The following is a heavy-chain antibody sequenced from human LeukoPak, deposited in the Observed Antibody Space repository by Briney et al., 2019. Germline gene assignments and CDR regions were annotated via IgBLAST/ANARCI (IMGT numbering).Heavy chain of an antibody. Sequence: GGSLRLSCAASGFTFSSYWMHWVRQAPGKGLVWASRINSDGSSTSYADSVKGRFTISRDNAKNTLYLQMNSLRAEDTAVYYCARDRDWNRQKDGYNSFDYWGQGTLVTVSS. CDR2: INSDGSST. D-gene: IGHD5-24*01. J-gene: IGHJ4*02. CDR3: ARDRDWNRQKDGYNSFDY. CDR1: GFTFSSYW. V-gene: IGHV3-74*01.